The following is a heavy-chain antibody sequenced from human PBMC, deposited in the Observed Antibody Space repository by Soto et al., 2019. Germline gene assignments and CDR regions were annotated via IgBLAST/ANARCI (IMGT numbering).Heavy chain of an antibody. V-gene: IGHV4-39*01. CDR1: GGSISSSSYY. CDR3: ARSFVGFDY. Sequence: PSETLSLTCTVSGGSISSSSYYWGWIRQPPGKGLEWIGSIYYSGSTYYNPSLKSRVTISVDTSKNQFSLKLSSVTAADTAVYYCARSFVGFDYWGQGTLVTVSS. J-gene: IGHJ4*01. CDR2: IYYSGST. D-gene: IGHD3-10*01.